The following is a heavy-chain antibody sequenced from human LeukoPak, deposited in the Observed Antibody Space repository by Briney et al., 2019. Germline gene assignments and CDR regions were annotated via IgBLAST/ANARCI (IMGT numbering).Heavy chain of an antibody. CDR1: GFTLTTFA. J-gene: IGHJ4*02. CDR2: ISYDGTTK. CDR3: AKDRTIGAAGYFDY. Sequence: GGSLRLSCAASGFTLTTFAIHWVRQAPGKGLEWVAVISYDGTTKFYADSVKGRFTFSRDNAKNSLYLQMNSLRVEDTALYYCAKDRTIGAAGYFDYWGQGTLVTVSS. V-gene: IGHV3-30*18. D-gene: IGHD6-13*01.